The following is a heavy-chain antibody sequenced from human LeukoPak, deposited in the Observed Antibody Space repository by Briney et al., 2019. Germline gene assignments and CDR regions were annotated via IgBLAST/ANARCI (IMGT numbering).Heavy chain of an antibody. V-gene: IGHV1-69*04. Sequence: SVKVSCKASGGTFSSYAISWVRQAPGQGLEWMGRIIPILGIANYAQKFQGRVTITADKSTCTAYMELSSLRSEDTAVYYCARETIMITFGGVIVDGGGWFDPWGQGTLVTVSS. CDR1: GGTFSSYA. CDR2: IIPILGIA. CDR3: ARETIMITFGGVIVDGGGWFDP. J-gene: IGHJ5*02. D-gene: IGHD3-16*02.